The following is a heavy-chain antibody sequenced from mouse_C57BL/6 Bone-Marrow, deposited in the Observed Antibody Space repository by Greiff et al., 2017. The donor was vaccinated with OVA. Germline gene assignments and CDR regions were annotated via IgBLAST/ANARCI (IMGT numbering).Heavy chain of an antibody. CDR2: IDPEDGDT. Sequence: EVQLQQSGAELVRPGASVKLSCTASGFNIKDYYMHWVKQRPEQGLEWIGRIDPEDGDTEYAPKFQGKATMTAETSSNTAYLQLSSLTSEDTAVYYCTFYYGYDEWDFDVWGKGTTVTVSS. CDR3: TFYYGYDEWDFDV. CDR1: GFNIKDYY. J-gene: IGHJ1*03. V-gene: IGHV14-1*01. D-gene: IGHD2-2*01.